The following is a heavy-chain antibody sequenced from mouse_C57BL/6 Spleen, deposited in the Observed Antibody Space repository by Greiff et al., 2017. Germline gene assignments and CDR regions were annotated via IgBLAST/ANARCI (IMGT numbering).Heavy chain of an antibody. V-gene: IGHV5-4*01. J-gene: IGHJ4*01. CDR1: GFTFSSYA. Sequence: DVHLVESGGGLVKPGGSLKLSCAASGFTFSSYAMSWVRQTPEKRLEWVATISDGGSYTYYPDNVKGRFTISRDNAKNNLYLQMSHLKSEDTAMYYCARDRGTTVVGGAMDYWGQGTSVTVSS. D-gene: IGHD1-1*01. CDR2: ISDGGSYT. CDR3: ARDRGTTVVGGAMDY.